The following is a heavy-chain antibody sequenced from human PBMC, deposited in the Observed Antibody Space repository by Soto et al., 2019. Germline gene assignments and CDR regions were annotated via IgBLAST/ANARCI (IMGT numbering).Heavy chain of an antibody. D-gene: IGHD6-19*01. V-gene: IGHV3-30*18. J-gene: IGHJ4*02. Sequence: QVQLVESGGGVVQPGRSLRLSCAASEFTFNNYGMHWVRQAPGKGLEWVAVISYDGSNKYYADSVKGRFTISRDNSKNTLYLQMNSLRAEDTAVYYCAKDPHPYSSGWGTHDFDYWGQGTLVTVSS. CDR3: AKDPHPYSSGWGTHDFDY. CDR2: ISYDGSNK. CDR1: EFTFNNYG.